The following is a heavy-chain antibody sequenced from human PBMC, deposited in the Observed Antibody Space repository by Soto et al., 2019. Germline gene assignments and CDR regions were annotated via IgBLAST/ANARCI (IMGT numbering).Heavy chain of an antibody. D-gene: IGHD6-13*01. CDR3: AKPNSCSGSRAEYFYH. V-gene: IGHV1-3*01. Sequence: ASVKVSCKASGYTLTSYAMHLVRHAPGQRLEWMGWINAGNGNTKYSQKFQGRVTITRDTSASTAYMELSSLRSEDTAVYYCAKPNSCSGSRAEYFYHSGQRTPVTVSS. CDR2: INAGNGNT. J-gene: IGHJ1*01. CDR1: GYTLTSYA.